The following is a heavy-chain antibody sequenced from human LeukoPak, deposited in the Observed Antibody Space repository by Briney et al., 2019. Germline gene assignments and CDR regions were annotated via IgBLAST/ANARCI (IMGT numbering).Heavy chain of an antibody. V-gene: IGHV3-7*05. CDR2: IKQDGSEK. CDR1: GFTFSSYW. CDR3: AREYLSITMIVVDDAFDI. D-gene: IGHD3-22*01. Sequence: PGGSLRLSCAASGFTFSSYWMSWVRQAPGKGLEWVANIKQDGSEKYYVDSVKGRFTISRDNAKNSLYLQMNSLRAEDTAVYYRAREYLSITMIVVDDAFDIWGQGTMVTVSS. J-gene: IGHJ3*02.